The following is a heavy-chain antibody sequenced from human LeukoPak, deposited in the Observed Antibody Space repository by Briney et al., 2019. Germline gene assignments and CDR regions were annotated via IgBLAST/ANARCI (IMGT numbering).Heavy chain of an antibody. CDR1: GFTFSSYS. V-gene: IGHV3-48*01. CDR3: ARDPYSGNYGNYYYYYMDV. D-gene: IGHD1-26*01. CDR2: ISSPSSTI. Sequence: GGSLRLSCAASGFTFSSYSMNWVRQAPGKGLEWVSYISSPSSTIYYADSVKGRFTISRDNAKSSLYLQMNSLGPEDTAVYYCARDPYSGNYGNYYYYYMDVWGKGTTVTISS. J-gene: IGHJ6*03.